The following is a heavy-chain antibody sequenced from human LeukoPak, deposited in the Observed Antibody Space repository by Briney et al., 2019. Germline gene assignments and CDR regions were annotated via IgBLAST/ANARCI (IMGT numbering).Heavy chain of an antibody. J-gene: IGHJ3*02. D-gene: IGHD2-15*01. CDR1: GASIRSGDYY. CDR2: IYDSGST. CDR3: ARDCSGGSCYGAFDI. Sequence: SETLSLTCTVSGASIRSGDYYWSWIRQPPGTGLEWIGYIYDSGSTYYNPSLKSRITISVDTSENRFSLKLSSVTATDTAVYYCARDCSGGSCYGAFDIWGQGTMVTVSS. V-gene: IGHV4-30-4*01.